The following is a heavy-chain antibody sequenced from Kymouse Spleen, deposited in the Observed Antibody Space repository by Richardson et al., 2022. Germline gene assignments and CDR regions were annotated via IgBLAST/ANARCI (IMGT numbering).Heavy chain of an antibody. D-gene: IGHD3-10*01. CDR2: IKQDGSEK. CDR1: GFTFSSYW. J-gene: IGHJ4*02. Sequence: EVQLVESGGGLVQPGGSLRLSCAASGFTFSSYWMSWVRQAPGKGLEWVANIKQDGSEKYYVDSVKGRFTISRDNAKNSLYLQMNSLRAEDTAVYYCARDQDYYGSGTSDFDYWGQGTLVTVSS. CDR3: ARDQDYYGSGTSDFDY. V-gene: IGHV3-7*01.